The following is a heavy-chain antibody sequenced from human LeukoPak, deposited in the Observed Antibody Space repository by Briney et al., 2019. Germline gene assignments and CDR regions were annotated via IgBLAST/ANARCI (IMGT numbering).Heavy chain of an antibody. CDR3: ARVSGYYESSGYYQDNWFDP. Sequence: GGSLRLSCEASGFAFSNYGMHWVRQAPGKGLEWVAVTWYDGVSTKYYADSVKGRFTISRDNSKNTLYLQMNSLRAEDTAVYYCARVSGYYESSGYYQDNWFDPWGQGTLVTVSS. CDR2: TWYDGVSTK. J-gene: IGHJ5*02. D-gene: IGHD3-22*01. V-gene: IGHV3-33*01. CDR1: GFAFSNYG.